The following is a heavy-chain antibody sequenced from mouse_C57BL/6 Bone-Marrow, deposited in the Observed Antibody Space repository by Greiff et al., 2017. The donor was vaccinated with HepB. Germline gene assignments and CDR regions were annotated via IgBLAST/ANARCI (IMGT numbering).Heavy chain of an antibody. Sequence: VMLVESGPGLVAPSQSLSITCTVSGFSLTSYAISWVRQPPGKGLEWLGVIWTGGGTNYNSALKSRLSISKDNSKSQVFLKMNSLQTDDTARYYCAKINYYGSPGYFDVWGTGTTVTVSS. J-gene: IGHJ1*03. CDR3: AKINYYGSPGYFDV. CDR2: IWTGGGT. D-gene: IGHD1-1*01. V-gene: IGHV2-9-1*01. CDR1: GFSLTSYA.